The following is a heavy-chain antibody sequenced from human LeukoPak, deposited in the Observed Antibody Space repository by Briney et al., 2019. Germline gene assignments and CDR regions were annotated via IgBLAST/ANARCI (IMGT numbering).Heavy chain of an antibody. Sequence: GGSLRLSCAASGFTFNDYTMHWVRQAPGKGLEWVSLISWNGDNTYYADSVKGRFTISRDNSKSSLYFQMNSLRTEDTALYYRAILPTPRNWNDGHWGQGTLVTVSS. D-gene: IGHD1-1*01. J-gene: IGHJ4*02. CDR2: ISWNGDNT. CDR3: AILPTPRNWNDGH. CDR1: GFTFNDYT. V-gene: IGHV3-43*01.